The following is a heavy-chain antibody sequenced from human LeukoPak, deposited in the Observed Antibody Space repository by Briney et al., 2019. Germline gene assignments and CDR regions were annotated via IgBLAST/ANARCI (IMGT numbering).Heavy chain of an antibody. CDR2: ISSSSSYI. CDR3: AKDWYYYDTSGYYPDY. Sequence: ISSSSSYINYADSVKGRFTISRDNAKNSLYLQMDSLRAEDTAVYYCAKDWYYYDTSGYYPDYWGQGTLVTVSS. J-gene: IGHJ4*02. V-gene: IGHV3-21*01. D-gene: IGHD3-22*01.